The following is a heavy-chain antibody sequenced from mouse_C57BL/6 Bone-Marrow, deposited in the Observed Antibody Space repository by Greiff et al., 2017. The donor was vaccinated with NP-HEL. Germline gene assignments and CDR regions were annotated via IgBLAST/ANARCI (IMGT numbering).Heavy chain of an antibody. D-gene: IGHD2-12*01. V-gene: IGHV3-6*01. Sequence: EVKLMESGPGLVKPSQSLSLTCSVTGYSITSGYYWNWIRQFPGNKLEWMGYISYDGSNNYNPSLKNRISITRDTSKNQFFLKLNSVTTEDTATYYCARGNYSFSWFAYWGQGTLVTVSA. CDR2: ISYDGSN. J-gene: IGHJ3*01. CDR3: ARGNYSFSWFAY. CDR1: GYSITSGYY.